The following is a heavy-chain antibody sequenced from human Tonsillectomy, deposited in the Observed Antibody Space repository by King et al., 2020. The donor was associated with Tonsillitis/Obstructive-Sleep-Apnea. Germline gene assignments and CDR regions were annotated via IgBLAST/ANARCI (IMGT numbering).Heavy chain of an antibody. CDR3: ARVGYCSSTSCLDNFDY. V-gene: IGHV1-8*01. D-gene: IGHD2-2*01. Sequence: QLVQSGAEVKKPGASVKVSCKASGYTFTSYDINWVRQATGQGLEWMGWMNPNSGNTGYAQKFQGRVTMTRNTSITTPYMELSSLRSEDTAVYYCARVGYCSSTSCLDNFDYWGQGTLVTVSS. J-gene: IGHJ4*02. CDR2: MNPNSGNT. CDR1: GYTFTSYD.